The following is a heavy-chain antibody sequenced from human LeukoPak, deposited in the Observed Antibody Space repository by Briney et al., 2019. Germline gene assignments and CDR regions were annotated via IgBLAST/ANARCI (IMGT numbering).Heavy chain of an antibody. CDR1: GFTVSSYA. Sequence: GGSLRLSCVASGFTVSSYAMSWVRLAPGKGLEWVTGVRGRDDSTFYADSVRGRFTISRDNSRNTLYLQMGSLRAEDTAVYYCAKDGYCTTVTCYGWLDYWGLGTLVTVSS. J-gene: IGHJ4*02. D-gene: IGHD2-2*03. CDR2: VRGRDDST. CDR3: AKDGYCTTVTCYGWLDY. V-gene: IGHV3-23*01.